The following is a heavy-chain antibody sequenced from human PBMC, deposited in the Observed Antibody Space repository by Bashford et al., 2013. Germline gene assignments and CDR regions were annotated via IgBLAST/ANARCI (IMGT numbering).Heavy chain of an antibody. Sequence: VASVKVSCEASGYTLSGYVHWVRQAPGQGLEWVGRINPNGGDTSSALKFEGRVTLTRDPSIKKFYMELRSLRSDDTAVYYCSIDSSPDSAGFDRPWGQGTLVTGLL. CDR2: INPNGGDT. D-gene: IGHD1-1*01. CDR1: GYTLSGY. J-gene: IGHJ5*02. CDR3: SIDSSPDSAGFDRP. V-gene: IGHV1-2*02.